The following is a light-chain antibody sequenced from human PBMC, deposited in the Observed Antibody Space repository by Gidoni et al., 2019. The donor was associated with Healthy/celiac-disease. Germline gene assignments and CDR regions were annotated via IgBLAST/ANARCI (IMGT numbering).Light chain of an antibody. J-gene: IGLJ2*01. CDR2: RNN. Sequence: QSVLTQPPSASGTPGQRVTNSCSGSSSNIGSNYVYWYQQLPGTAPKLLIYRNNKRPSGVPDRFSGSKSGTSAALAISGLRSEDEADYYCAAWDDRLNGVVFGGGTKLTVL. CDR1: SSNIGSNY. V-gene: IGLV1-47*01. CDR3: AAWDDRLNGVV.